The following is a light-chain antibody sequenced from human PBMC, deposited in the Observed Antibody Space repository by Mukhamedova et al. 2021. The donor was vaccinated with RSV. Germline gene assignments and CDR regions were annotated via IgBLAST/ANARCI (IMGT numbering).Light chain of an antibody. J-gene: IGKJ1*01. CDR1: QSVSSN. CDR3: QQYNNWPPWT. V-gene: IGKV3-15*01. CDR2: GAS. Sequence: SQSVSSNLAWYQQKPGQAPRPLIYGASTRATGIPAGFSGSGSGPEFTPTITSMQSEDFAVFFCQQYNNWPPWTFGQGTRVEI.